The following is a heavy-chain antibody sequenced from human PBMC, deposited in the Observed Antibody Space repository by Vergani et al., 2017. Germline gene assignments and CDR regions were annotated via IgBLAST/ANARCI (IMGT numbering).Heavy chain of an antibody. V-gene: IGHV3-30*18. CDR2: ISNDGDNT. CDR3: AKFPLNKTTPDRVDF. J-gene: IGHJ4*02. D-gene: IGHD1-1*01. CDR1: GFRFSDYG. Sequence: HVQMVESGGGVVQPGRSLRLSCAVSGFRFSDYGMHWVRQAPGKGLEWVSLISNDGDNTYYEESVNGRFTISRDNSKNTQFLQMHSLRVDDTALYYCAKFPLNKTTPDRVDFWGEGALVTVS.